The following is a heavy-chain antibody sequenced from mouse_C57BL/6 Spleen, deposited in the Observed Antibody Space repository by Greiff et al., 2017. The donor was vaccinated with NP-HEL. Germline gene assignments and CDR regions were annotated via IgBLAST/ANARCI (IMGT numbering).Heavy chain of an antibody. V-gene: IGHV5-12*01. Sequence: EVQLVESGGGLVQPGGSLKLSCAASGFTFSDYYMYWVRQTPEKRLEWVAYISNGGGSTYYPDTVKGRFTISRDNAKNTLYLQMSGLKSEDTAMYYCARRGGSSYGGAMDYWGQGTSVTVSS. J-gene: IGHJ4*01. CDR3: ARRGGSSYGGAMDY. CDR1: GFTFSDYY. D-gene: IGHD1-1*01. CDR2: ISNGGGST.